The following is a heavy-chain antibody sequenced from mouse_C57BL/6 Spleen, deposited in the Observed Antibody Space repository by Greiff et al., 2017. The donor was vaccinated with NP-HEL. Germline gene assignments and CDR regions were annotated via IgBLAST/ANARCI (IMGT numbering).Heavy chain of an antibody. CDR3: ARGGDYDSYYFDY. V-gene: IGHV3-6*01. D-gene: IGHD2-4*01. CDR2: ISYDGSN. CDR1: GYSITSGYY. Sequence: EVKVEESGPGLVKPSQSLSLTCSVTGYSITSGYYWNWIRQFPGNKLEWMGYISYDGSNNYNPSLKNRISITRDTSKNQFFLKLNSVTTEDTATYYCARGGDYDSYYFDYWGQGTTLTVSS. J-gene: IGHJ2*01.